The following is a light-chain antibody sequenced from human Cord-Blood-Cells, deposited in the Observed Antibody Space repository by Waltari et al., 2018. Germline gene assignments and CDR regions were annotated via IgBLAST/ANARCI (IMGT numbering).Light chain of an antibody. V-gene: IGKV2-28*01. J-gene: IGKJ4*01. CDR3: MQALQTPT. CDR1: QSLLHSNGYNY. Sequence: DIVMTQSPLSLPVTPGEPASISCRSSQSLLHSNGYNYLVWYLQKPGQSPQLLIYLGSNRASGVPDRFSGSGSGTDFTLKISRVEAEDVGVYYCMQALQTPTFGGGTK. CDR2: LGS.